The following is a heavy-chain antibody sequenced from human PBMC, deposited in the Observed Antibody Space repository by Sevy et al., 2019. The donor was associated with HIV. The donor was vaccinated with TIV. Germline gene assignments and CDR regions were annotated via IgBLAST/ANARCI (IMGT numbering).Heavy chain of an antibody. Sequence: GGSLRLSCAASGFSFSEYGMHWVRQAPGKGLEWVAVISHDGRNNKYNPDSVKGRFTISRDKSKNKLYLQMNSLKAEDTAIYYCARDRGEILSSAFNYWGQGTLVTVSS. CDR3: ARDRGEILSSAFNY. D-gene: IGHD3-10*01. V-gene: IGHV3-30*04. J-gene: IGHJ4*02. CDR2: ISHDGRNNK. CDR1: GFSFSEYG.